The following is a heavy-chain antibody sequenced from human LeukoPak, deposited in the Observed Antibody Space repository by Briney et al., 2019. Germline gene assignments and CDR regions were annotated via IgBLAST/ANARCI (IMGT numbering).Heavy chain of an antibody. J-gene: IGHJ3*02. V-gene: IGHV3-33*08. Sequence: GGSLRLSCATSGFTFSNYWMSWVRRAPGKGLKWVAFIRYDGSNKYYADSVKGRFTISRDNSKNTLYLQMNNLRAEDTAVYYCARMTTVTTEGIWGQGTMVTVSS. CDR3: ARMTTVTTEGI. CDR2: IRYDGSNK. D-gene: IGHD4-17*01. CDR1: GFTFSNYW.